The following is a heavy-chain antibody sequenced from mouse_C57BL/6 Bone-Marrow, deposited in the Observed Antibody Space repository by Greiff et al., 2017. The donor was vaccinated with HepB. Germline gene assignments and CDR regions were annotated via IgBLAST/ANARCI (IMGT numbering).Heavy chain of an antibody. V-gene: IGHV1-12*01. J-gene: IGHJ4*01. D-gene: IGHD2-4*01. CDR3: ASKKPPNYDYDYYAMDY. Sequence: QVQLQQSGAELVRPGASVKMSCKASGYTFTSYNMHWVKQTPRQGLEWIGAIYPGNGDTSYNQKFKGKATLTVDKSSSTAYMQLSSLTSEDSAVYFCASKKPPNYDYDYYAMDYWGQGTSVTVSS. CDR2: IYPGNGDT. CDR1: GYTFTSYN.